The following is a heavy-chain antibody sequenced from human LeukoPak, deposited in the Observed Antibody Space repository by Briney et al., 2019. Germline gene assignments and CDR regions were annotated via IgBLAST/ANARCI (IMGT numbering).Heavy chain of an antibody. V-gene: IGHV3-30-3*01. J-gene: IGHJ4*02. CDR2: ISYDGSNK. Sequence: QPGGSLRLSCAASGFTFSSYAMHWVRQAPGKGLEWVAVISYDGSNKYYADSVKGRFTISRDNSKNTLYLQMNSLRAEDTAVYYCARDSADIIVVVPAPPDYWGQGTLVTVSS. CDR3: ARDSADIIVVVPAPPDY. CDR1: GFTFSSYA. D-gene: IGHD2-21*01.